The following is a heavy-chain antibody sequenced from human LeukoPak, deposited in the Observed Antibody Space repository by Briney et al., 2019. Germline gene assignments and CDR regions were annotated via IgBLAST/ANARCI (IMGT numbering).Heavy chain of an antibody. Sequence: GGSLRLSCAASGFTFSSYDMNWVRQAPGKGLEWVSYISSSSSTIYYADSVKGRFTISRDNARNSLYLQMNSLTDEDTAVYYCARVRAVTTFRDAFDIWGQGTMVTVSS. CDR2: ISSSSSTI. D-gene: IGHD4-17*01. CDR1: GFTFSSYD. V-gene: IGHV3-48*02. CDR3: ARVRAVTTFRDAFDI. J-gene: IGHJ3*02.